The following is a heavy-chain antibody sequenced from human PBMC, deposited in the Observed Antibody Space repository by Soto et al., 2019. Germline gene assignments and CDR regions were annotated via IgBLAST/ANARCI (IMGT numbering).Heavy chain of an antibody. Sequence: GGSLRLSCAASGFTFSSYGLHWVRQAPGKGLEWVALISYDGSNTYYADSVKGRFTISRDNAKNTLYLQMNSLRAEDTAVYYCAIDSLPETIVETSSGIDPWGQGTLVTVSS. D-gene: IGHD1-26*01. J-gene: IGHJ5*02. CDR3: AIDSLPETIVETSSGIDP. V-gene: IGHV3-30*03. CDR1: GFTFSSYG. CDR2: ISYDGSNT.